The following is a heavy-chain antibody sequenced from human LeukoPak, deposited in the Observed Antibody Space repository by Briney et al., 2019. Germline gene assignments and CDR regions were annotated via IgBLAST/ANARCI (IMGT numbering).Heavy chain of an antibody. D-gene: IGHD4-17*01. CDR3: TKDPNGDYIGAFDP. V-gene: IGHV3-23*01. Sequence: GGSLRLSCAASGFTFSSFAMTWVRQAPGKGLEWVSSITGSHGRTYTTDSVKGRFTISRDNSQNTLYLQMDSLRAEDTAVYYCTKDPNGDYIGAFDPWGQGTLVTVSS. CDR2: ITGSHGRT. CDR1: GFTFSSFA. J-gene: IGHJ5*02.